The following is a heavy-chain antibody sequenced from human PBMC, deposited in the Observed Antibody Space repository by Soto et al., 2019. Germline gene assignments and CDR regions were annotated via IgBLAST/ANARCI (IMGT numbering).Heavy chain of an antibody. CDR3: ARDRNKPVAGYYYYGMDV. V-gene: IGHV4-31*03. CDR1: GDSISTDGYY. J-gene: IGHJ6*02. D-gene: IGHD6-19*01. CDR2: IYYTGTT. Sequence: QVQLRESGPGLVKPSQTLSLTCTVSGDSISTDGYYWSWIRQHPGKGLEWIGYIYYTGTTYYNPSLKSRLTISVDTSNNQFSPHLSSVTAADTAVYYCARDRNKPVAGYYYYGMDVWGQGTTVTVSS.